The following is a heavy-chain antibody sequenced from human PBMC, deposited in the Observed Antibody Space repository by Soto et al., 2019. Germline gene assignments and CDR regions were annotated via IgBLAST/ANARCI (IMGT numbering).Heavy chain of an antibody. CDR1: GFTFGRYP. J-gene: IGHJ4*02. Sequence: QVQLVESGGGVVQPGRSLRLSCAASGFTFGRYPMYWVRQAPGKGLEWVAVITYDGNNKYYADSVKGRFIISRDNAKNTLSLQMNNLRPEDTAVYHCAKGVGSYYFDYWGQGTLVTVSS. CDR2: ITYDGNNK. V-gene: IGHV3-30-3*01. D-gene: IGHD1-26*01. CDR3: AKGVGSYYFDY.